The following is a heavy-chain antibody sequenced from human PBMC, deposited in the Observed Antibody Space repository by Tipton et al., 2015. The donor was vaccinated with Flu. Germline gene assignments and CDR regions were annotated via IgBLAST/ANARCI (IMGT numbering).Heavy chain of an antibody. CDR3: ARVPYSGYEIDY. J-gene: IGHJ4*02. Sequence: TLSLTCSVSGDSIGSRYFWGWIRQPPGKGLEWIGYTRYSGGTYYNPSLRSRLTILLDTSKNQFSLRVSSVTAADTAVYYCARVPYSGYEIDYWGQGTLVTVSS. D-gene: IGHD3-22*01. V-gene: IGHV4-31*03. CDR2: TRYSGGT. CDR1: GDSIGSRYF.